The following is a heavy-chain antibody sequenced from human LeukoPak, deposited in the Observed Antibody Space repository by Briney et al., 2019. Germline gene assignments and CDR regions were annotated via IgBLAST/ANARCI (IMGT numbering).Heavy chain of an antibody. CDR1: GFTFGTYA. J-gene: IGHJ6*02. CDR2: VGTSGDAT. Sequence: GGSLRLSCAASGFTFGTYAMTWVRRAPGKGLEWVSAVGTSGDATYYANSVKGRFTISRDNSKNTLYLQINNLRAGDTAIYYYARGLYYYVMDVWGPGTTVTVSS. V-gene: IGHV3-23*01. CDR3: ARGLYYYVMDV.